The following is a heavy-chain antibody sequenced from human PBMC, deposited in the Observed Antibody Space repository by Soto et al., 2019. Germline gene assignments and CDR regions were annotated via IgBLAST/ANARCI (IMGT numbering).Heavy chain of an antibody. J-gene: IGHJ4*02. D-gene: IGHD6-13*01. CDR1: GFTFSSYS. CDR3: AREARIAEKFDY. Sequence: EVQLVESGGGLVKPGGSLRLSCAASGFTFSSYSMNWVRQAPGKGLEWVSSISSSSSYIYYADSVKGRFTISRDNAKNSLYLQMNSLRAEDTAVYYCAREARIAEKFDYWGQGTLVTVSS. CDR2: ISSSSSYI. V-gene: IGHV3-21*01.